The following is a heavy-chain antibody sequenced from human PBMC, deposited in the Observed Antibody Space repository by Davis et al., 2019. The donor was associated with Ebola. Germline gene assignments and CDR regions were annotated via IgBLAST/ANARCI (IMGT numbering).Heavy chain of an antibody. CDR3: AKSILYYPWGFDY. CDR2: ITGSGRST. D-gene: IGHD2-15*01. Sequence: GESLKISCAASGFTFNIYAMSWVRQAPGKGLEWVSGITGSGRSTYYADSVKGRFTISRDNSKNTLYLQMNSLRAEDTAVYYCAKSILYYPWGFDYWGQGTLVTVSS. V-gene: IGHV3-23*01. J-gene: IGHJ4*02. CDR1: GFTFNIYA.